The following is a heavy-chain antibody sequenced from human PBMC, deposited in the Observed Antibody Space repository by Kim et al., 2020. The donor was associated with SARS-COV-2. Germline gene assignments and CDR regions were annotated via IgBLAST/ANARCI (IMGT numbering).Heavy chain of an antibody. D-gene: IGHD3-16*02. Sequence: YTSERTNYTPSLQSRVTMSVDMSKNQFSLKLSSVTAADTAVYYCASALGHWGQGTLFTVSS. CDR2: YTSERT. V-gene: IGHV4-4*07. CDR3: ASALGH. J-gene: IGHJ4*02.